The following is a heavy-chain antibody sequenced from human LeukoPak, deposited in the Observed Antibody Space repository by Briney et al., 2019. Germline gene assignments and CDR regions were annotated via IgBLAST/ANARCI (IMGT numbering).Heavy chain of an antibody. Sequence: ASVKVSCKASGYTFTSYGISWVRQAPGQGLEWMGWISAYNGNTNYAQKLRGRVTMTTDTSTSTAYMELRSLRSDDTAVYYCARDHGRGSLFGVVMPFDYWGQGTLVTVSS. CDR1: GYTFTSYG. V-gene: IGHV1-18*01. J-gene: IGHJ4*02. CDR3: ARDHGRGSLFGVVMPFDY. D-gene: IGHD3-3*01. CDR2: ISAYNGNT.